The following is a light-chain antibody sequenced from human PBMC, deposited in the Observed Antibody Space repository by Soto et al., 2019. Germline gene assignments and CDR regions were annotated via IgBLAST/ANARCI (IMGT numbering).Light chain of an antibody. Sequence: EIVLTQSPATLSLSPGERATLSCGASQTVSNSYLAWYQQKPGLAPRLLIYDASTRATGIPDRFSGGGSATGFTLTISRLEPADFAVYFCQQYGSSPYTFGQGTKVDIK. J-gene: IGKJ2*01. CDR3: QQYGSSPYT. CDR2: DAS. CDR1: QTVSNSY. V-gene: IGKV3D-20*01.